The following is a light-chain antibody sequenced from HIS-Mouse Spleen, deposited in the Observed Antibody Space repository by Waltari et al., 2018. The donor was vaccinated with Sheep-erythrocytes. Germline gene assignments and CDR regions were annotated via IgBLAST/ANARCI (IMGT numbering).Light chain of an antibody. J-gene: IGKJ1*01. CDR1: QSVSSN. V-gene: IGKV3-15*01. CDR2: GAS. CDR3: QQYNNWPET. Sequence: EIVMTQSPATLSVSPWERATLSCRASQSVSSNLAWYQQKPGQAPRLLIYGASTRATGIPAGFSGSGSGTEFTLTISSMQSEDFAVYYCQQYNNWPETFGQGTKVEIK.